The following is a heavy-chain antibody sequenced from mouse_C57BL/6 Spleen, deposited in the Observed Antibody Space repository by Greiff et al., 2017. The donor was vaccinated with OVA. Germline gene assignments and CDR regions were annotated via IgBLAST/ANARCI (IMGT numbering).Heavy chain of an antibody. Sequence: QVQLQQPGAELVRPGTSVKLSCKASGYTFTSYWMHWVKQRPGQGLEWIGVIDPADSYTNYNQKFKGKATLTVDTSSSTAYMQLSSLTSEDSAVYYGAKQVGVTYYVEGWGKGTTLTVAS. V-gene: IGHV1-59*01. J-gene: IGHJ2*01. CDR1: GYTFTSYW. D-gene: IGHD1-1*02. CDR2: IDPADSYT. CDR3: AKQVGVTYYVEG.